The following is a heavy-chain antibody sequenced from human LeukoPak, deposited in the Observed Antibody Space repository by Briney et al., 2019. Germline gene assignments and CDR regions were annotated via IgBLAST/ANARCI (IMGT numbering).Heavy chain of an antibody. V-gene: IGHV3-21*01. CDR2: ISSSSSYI. CDR1: GFKFDDYG. CDR3: ARDSKLIAVAGLGSPDFDY. Sequence: PGGSLRLSCAASGFKFDDYGMSWVRQVPGKGLEWVSSISSSSSYIYYADSVKGRFTISRDNAKNSLYLQMNSLRAEDTAVYYCARDSKLIAVAGLGSPDFDYWGQGTLVTVSS. D-gene: IGHD6-19*01. J-gene: IGHJ4*02.